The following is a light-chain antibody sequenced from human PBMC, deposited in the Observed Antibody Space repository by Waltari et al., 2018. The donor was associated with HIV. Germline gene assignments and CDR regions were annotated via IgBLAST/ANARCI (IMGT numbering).Light chain of an antibody. CDR2: GAF. V-gene: IGKV3-15*01. CDR3: QQYENWPPIT. Sequence: EIVMTQSPATLSVSPGERVTLSCRASRSVNSNLAWYQQKPGQAPRLLIYGAFGRAAGIPARFSGGGSGTEFTLTTSSLQSEDVAVYYCQQYENWPPITFGQGTRLEIK. CDR1: RSVNSN. J-gene: IGKJ5*01.